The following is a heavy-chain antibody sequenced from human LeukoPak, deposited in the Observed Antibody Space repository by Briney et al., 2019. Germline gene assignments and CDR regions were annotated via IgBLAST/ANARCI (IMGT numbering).Heavy chain of an antibody. J-gene: IGHJ3*02. V-gene: IGHV3-23*01. CDR3: AKAGYYYDSSGYYPVGGAFDI. CDR1: GFTFSSYA. CDR2: ISGSGGST. Sequence: GGSLRLSCAASGFTFSSYAMSWVRQAPGKGLEWVSAISGSGGSTYYADSVKGRFTISRDNSKNTLYLQMNSLRAEDTAVYYCAKAGYYYDSSGYYPVGGAFDIWGQGTMVTVSS. D-gene: IGHD3-22*01.